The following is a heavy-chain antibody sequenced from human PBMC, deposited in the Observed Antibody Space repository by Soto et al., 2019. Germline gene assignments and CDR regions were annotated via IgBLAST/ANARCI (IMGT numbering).Heavy chain of an antibody. CDR3: ARDPSYGFYFDY. Sequence: PGGSLRLSCAASGFTFSSYAMHWVRQAPGKGLEWVAVISYDGSNKYYADSVKGRFTISRDNSKNTLYLQMNSLRAEDTAVYYCARDPSYGFYFDYWGQGTLVTVSS. J-gene: IGHJ4*02. CDR2: ISYDGSNK. D-gene: IGHD5-18*01. V-gene: IGHV3-30-3*01. CDR1: GFTFSSYA.